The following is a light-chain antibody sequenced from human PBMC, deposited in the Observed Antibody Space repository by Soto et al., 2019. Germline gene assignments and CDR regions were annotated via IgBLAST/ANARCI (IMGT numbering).Light chain of an antibody. CDR2: DAS. V-gene: IGKV1-5*01. CDR1: QSISSW. J-gene: IGKJ1*01. Sequence: DIQMTQSPSTLSASVGDRVTITCRASQSISSWLAWYQQKPGKAPKLLIYDASSLESGVPSRFSGSGSGTELTLTISSLQPDDFATYNCQQYNSYPWTLGQGTKVEIK. CDR3: QQYNSYPWT.